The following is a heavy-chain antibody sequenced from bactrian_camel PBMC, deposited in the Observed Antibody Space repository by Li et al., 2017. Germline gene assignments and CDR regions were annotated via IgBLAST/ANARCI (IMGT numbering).Heavy chain of an antibody. CDR1: GITYSSGC. CDR3: AAGRNFPRLRYDCISGSRRMGYNV. Sequence: VQLVESGGGSVQSGGSLRLSCAASGITYSSGCMAWFRQVPGKAREGVAAIDGDGSTHYADSVKGRFTISQNNAKNTVYLQMNSLKSEDTAVYYCAAGRNFPRLRYDCISGSRRMGYNVWGQGTQVTVS. J-gene: IGHJ4*01. V-gene: IGHV3S1*01. D-gene: IGHD4*01. CDR2: IDGDGST.